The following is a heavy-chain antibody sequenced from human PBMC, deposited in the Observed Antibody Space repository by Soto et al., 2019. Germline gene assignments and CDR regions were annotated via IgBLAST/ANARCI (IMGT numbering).Heavy chain of an antibody. V-gene: IGHV3-23*01. D-gene: IGHD6-19*01. CDR2: ISGSGGRT. J-gene: IGHJ4*02. CDR3: AKDPRIGIAVAGVFDY. Sequence: GGSLRLSCVVSGFTFDDYAMTWARQAPGKGLEWVSGISGSGGRTYYADSVKGRFTVSRDNSKNTLYLQMNSLRAEDTAIYYCAKDPRIGIAVAGVFDYWGQGTLVTVSS. CDR1: GFTFDDYA.